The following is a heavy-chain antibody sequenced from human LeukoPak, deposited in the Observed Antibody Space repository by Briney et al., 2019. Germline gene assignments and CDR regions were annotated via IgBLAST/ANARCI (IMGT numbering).Heavy chain of an antibody. D-gene: IGHD4-17*01. Sequence: GGSLRLSCAGSGFSFSTSWMSWVRQAPGKGLEWVADIGPSGNVRYYVDSVKGRFTISRDNPKNSLYLQLNNLRVEDTAVFYCARDPSYGALDYWGQGTLVTVSS. CDR1: GFSFSTSW. J-gene: IGHJ4*02. CDR2: IGPSGNVR. CDR3: ARDPSYGALDY. V-gene: IGHV3-7*01.